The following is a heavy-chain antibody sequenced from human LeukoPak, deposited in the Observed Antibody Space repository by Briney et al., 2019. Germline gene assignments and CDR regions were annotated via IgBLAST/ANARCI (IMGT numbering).Heavy chain of an antibody. V-gene: IGHV3-30*02. CDR1: GFTFSTYG. CDR2: IWPDGSNK. CDR3: AKDQNWGFDY. D-gene: IGHD7-27*01. Sequence: GGSLRLSCATSGFTFSTYGIHWVRQAPGKGLEWVAVIWPDGSNKYYADSVKGRFTISRDNSKNTLYLQMNSLRAEDTAVYYCAKDQNWGFDYWGQGTLVTVSS. J-gene: IGHJ4*02.